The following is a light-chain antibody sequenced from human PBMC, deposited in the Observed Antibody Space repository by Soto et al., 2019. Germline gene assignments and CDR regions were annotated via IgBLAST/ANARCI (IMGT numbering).Light chain of an antibody. Sequence: DIQMTQSPSTLSASVGDRVTITCRASQSISSWLAWYQQKPGKAPKLLIYKASSLESGVPSRFSGSGSGTEFTLTISSLQPDDFATYYYQQYNSXSPYTFGQGTKVAIK. CDR3: QQYNSXSPYT. J-gene: IGKJ2*01. CDR2: KAS. V-gene: IGKV1-5*03. CDR1: QSISSW.